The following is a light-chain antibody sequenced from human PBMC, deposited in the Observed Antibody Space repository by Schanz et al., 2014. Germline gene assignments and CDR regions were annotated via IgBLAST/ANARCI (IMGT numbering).Light chain of an antibody. Sequence: DIQMTQSPSILSASVGDRVTITCRASQSASRWVAWYQQKPGKAPNLLIYETSILESGVPSRFSGSGSGTEFTLTISSLQPDDFATYYCQQYNSYPYTFGQGTKLEIK. CDR3: QQYNSYPYT. CDR1: QSASRW. V-gene: IGKV1-5*03. J-gene: IGKJ2*01. CDR2: ETS.